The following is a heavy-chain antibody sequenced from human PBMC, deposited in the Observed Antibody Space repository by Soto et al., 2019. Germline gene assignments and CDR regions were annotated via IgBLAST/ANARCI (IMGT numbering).Heavy chain of an antibody. CDR2: IHWNDDN. CDR3: IHRRVNGGMDH. J-gene: IGHJ4*02. V-gene: IGHV2-5*01. CDR1: GFSLSTSGVG. Sequence: QITLKESGPPLVKPTQTLTLTCTFSGFSLSTSGVGVGCVRQPPGKALEWLAVIHWNDDNHYTSSLKTRLTVTKDITKNQVVFSMTNMDPVDTGTYDGIHRRVNGGMDHWGPGILVTVSS.